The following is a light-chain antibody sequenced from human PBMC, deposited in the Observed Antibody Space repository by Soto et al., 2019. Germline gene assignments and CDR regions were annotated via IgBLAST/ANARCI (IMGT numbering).Light chain of an antibody. Sequence: QSVLTQPASVSGSSGQSITMSCPETSSALGTYNYVSWYQQHPGKAPKLVIYDVYSRPSGVSDRFSGSKSGNTASLTISGLQPEDEADYYCSSHRASSTPYVFGTGTKVTVL. V-gene: IGLV2-14*03. CDR3: SSHRASSTPYV. CDR1: SSALGTYNY. CDR2: DVY. J-gene: IGLJ1*01.